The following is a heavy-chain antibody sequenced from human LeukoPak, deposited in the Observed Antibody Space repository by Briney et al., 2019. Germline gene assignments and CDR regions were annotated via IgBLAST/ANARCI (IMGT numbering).Heavy chain of an antibody. CDR3: ARDKIVVVVSTTLPEI. CDR1: GFTFSNYA. CDR2: ISGSGGST. Sequence: PGGSLRLSCAASGFTFSNYAMSWVRQAPGKGVEWVSAISGSGGSTFHADSVQGRLIISRDNSKNMLYLQLNSLRVEDTAVYYCARDKIVVVVSTTLPEIWGQGTMVTVSS. V-gene: IGHV3-23*01. D-gene: IGHD2-15*01. J-gene: IGHJ3*02.